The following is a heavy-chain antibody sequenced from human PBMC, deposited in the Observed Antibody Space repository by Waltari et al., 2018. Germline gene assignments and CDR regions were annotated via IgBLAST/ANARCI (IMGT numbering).Heavy chain of an antibody. CDR1: GFIVSSNY. Sequence: EVQLVESGGGLIQPGGSLRLSCAASGFIVSSNYMSWVRQAPGKGLEWVSVIYSGGSTYYADSVKGRFTISRDNSKNTLYLQMNSLRAEDTAVYYCARAYGSGKNYFDYWGQGTLVTVSS. CDR2: IYSGGST. J-gene: IGHJ4*02. CDR3: ARAYGSGKNYFDY. V-gene: IGHV3-53*01. D-gene: IGHD3-10*01.